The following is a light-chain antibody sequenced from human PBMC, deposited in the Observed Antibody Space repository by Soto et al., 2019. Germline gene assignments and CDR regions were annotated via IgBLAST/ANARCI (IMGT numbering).Light chain of an antibody. V-gene: IGKV3-20*01. Sequence: PGERATLSCRASQSVSSSYLAWYQQKPGQAPRLLIYGASSRATGIPDRFSGSGSGTDFTLTISRLEPEDFAVYYCQQYGSSPPKTCGGGTKVDI. CDR3: QQYGSSPPKT. J-gene: IGKJ4*01. CDR1: QSVSSSY. CDR2: GAS.